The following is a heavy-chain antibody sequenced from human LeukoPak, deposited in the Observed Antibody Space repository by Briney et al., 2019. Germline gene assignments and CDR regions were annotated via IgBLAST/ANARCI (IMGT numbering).Heavy chain of an antibody. D-gene: IGHD3-22*01. CDR1: GFTVSSNY. CDR2: IYSGGST. J-gene: IGHJ4*02. V-gene: IGHV3-53*01. Sequence: GGSLRLSCAASGFTVSSNYMSWVRQAPGKGLEWVSVIYSGGSTYYADSVEGRFTISRDNSKNTLYLQMNSLRAEGTAVYYCASSGSGYYLGGFDYWGQGTLVTVSS. CDR3: ASSGSGYYLGGFDY.